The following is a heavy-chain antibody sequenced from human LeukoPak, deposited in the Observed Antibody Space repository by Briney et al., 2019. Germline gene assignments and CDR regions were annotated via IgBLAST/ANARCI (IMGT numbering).Heavy chain of an antibody. J-gene: IGHJ4*02. D-gene: IGHD6-13*01. V-gene: IGHV3-48*02. CDR3: ARDSSSWYY. Sequence: PGGSLRLSCAASGFTFSNYGMNWVRQAPGKGLEWVSYISSSSSTMYYADSVKGRFTISRDNAKNSLYLQMNSLRDDDTAVYYCARDSSSWYYWGQGTLVTVSS. CDR2: ISSSSSTM. CDR1: GFTFSNYG.